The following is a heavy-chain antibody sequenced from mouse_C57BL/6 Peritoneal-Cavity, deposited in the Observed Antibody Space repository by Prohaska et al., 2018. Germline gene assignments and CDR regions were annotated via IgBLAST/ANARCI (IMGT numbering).Heavy chain of an antibody. CDR2: IYPGIGST. CDR3: ANYYGRDWYFDV. J-gene: IGHJ1*03. D-gene: IGHD1-1*01. V-gene: IGHV1-55*01. Sequence: QVQLQQPGAELVNPGASVKMSCKASGYTFNRYWITRVKHRLGKGLDWIGDIYPGIGSTNYNEKCKGKATLTVDTASSTAYMQLSSLTSEDSAVYYGANYYGRDWYFDVWGTGTTVTVSS. CDR1: GYTFNRYW.